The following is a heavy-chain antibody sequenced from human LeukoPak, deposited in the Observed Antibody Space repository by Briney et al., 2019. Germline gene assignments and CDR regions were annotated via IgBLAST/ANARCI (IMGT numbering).Heavy chain of an antibody. D-gene: IGHD3-3*01. CDR3: AAAYFGVDQYYYCMDV. V-gene: IGHV3-23*01. CDR1: GFTFTSYA. Sequence: GGSLRLSCAASGFTFTSYAMSWVRQAQGKGLEWVSAISGDGGSTYYADSVKGRFTISRDYSKNTLYLQMNSLRAEDTAVYYCAAAYFGVDQYYYCMDVWGQGTTVTVSS. CDR2: ISGDGGST. J-gene: IGHJ6*02.